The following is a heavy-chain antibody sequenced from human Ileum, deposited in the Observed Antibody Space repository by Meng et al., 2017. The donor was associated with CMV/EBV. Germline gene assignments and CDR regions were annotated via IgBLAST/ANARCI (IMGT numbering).Heavy chain of an antibody. D-gene: IGHD6-19*01. CDR3: AKVDESRGWEYFDY. CDR2: MRSDGTNK. CDR1: GFTFSSSG. J-gene: IGHJ4*02. Sequence: GESLKISCAASGFTFSSSGIHWVRQAPGKGLHWVAFMRSDGTNKFYAESVKGRFTISRDISKNTVYLQMSSLRAADTALHYCAKVDESRGWEYFDYWGQGTLVTGSS. V-gene: IGHV3-30*02.